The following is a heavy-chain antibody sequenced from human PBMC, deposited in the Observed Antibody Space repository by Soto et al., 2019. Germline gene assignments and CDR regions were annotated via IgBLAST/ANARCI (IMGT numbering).Heavy chain of an antibody. V-gene: IGHV3-74*01. CDR1: GFTFSSYW. D-gene: IGHD1-7*01. CDR3: ASRNYEGGY. Sequence: EVQLVESGGGLVQPGGSLRLSCAASGFTFSSYWMHWVRQAPGKGLVWVSRINGEGSSINYADSVKGRITISRDNAKNTLYLQMNSQRAEDTAVYYCASRNYEGGYWGQGTLVTVSS. J-gene: IGHJ4*02. CDR2: INGEGSSI.